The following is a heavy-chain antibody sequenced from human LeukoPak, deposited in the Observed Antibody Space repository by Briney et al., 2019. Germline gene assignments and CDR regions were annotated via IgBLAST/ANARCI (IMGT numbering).Heavy chain of an antibody. CDR2: INWNGGST. V-gene: IGHV3-20*04. CDR3: ARVGPSSASMTPAYGMDV. Sequence: PGGSLRLSCAASGFTFDDYGMSWVRQAPGKGLERVSGINWNGGSTGYADSVKGRFTISRDNAKNSLYLQMNSLRAEDTALYYCARVGPSSASMTPAYGMDVWGQGTTVTVSS. J-gene: IGHJ6*02. CDR1: GFTFDDYG. D-gene: IGHD2/OR15-2a*01.